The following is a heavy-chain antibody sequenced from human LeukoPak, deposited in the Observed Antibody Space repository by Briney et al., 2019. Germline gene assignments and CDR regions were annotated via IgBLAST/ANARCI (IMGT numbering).Heavy chain of an antibody. CDR1: GFTFSSYS. D-gene: IGHD3-10*02. CDR3: AELGITMIGGV. CDR2: ISGGSRGI. Sequence: PGGSLRLSCSASGFTFSSYSMNWVRQTPGKGLEWVSFISGGSRGIHYADSVKGRFTISRDNAENSLFLQMNSLRAEDTAVYYCAELGITMIGGVWGKGTTVTISS. J-gene: IGHJ6*04. V-gene: IGHV3-48*01.